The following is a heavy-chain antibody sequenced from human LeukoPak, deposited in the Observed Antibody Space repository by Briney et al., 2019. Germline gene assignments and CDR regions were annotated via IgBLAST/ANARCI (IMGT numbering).Heavy chain of an antibody. CDR1: GGSISSGGYY. V-gene: IGHV4-31*03. CDR3: ARASSGYPPAGIDY. Sequence: SQTLSLTCTVSGGSISSGGYYWSWIRQHPGKGLEWIGYIYYSGSTYYNPSLKSRVTISVDTSKNQFSLKLSSVTAADTAVYYCARASSGYPPAGIDYWGQGTLVTVSS. J-gene: IGHJ4*02. D-gene: IGHD3-22*01. CDR2: IYYSGST.